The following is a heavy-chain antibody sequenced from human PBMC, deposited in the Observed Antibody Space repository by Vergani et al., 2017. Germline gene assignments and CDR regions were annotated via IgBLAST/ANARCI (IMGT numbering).Heavy chain of an antibody. D-gene: IGHD2-2*01. V-gene: IGHV3-74*01. CDR2: INSDGSST. J-gene: IGHJ4*02. CDR3: ALGYCSSTSCYDAGSPQGDFDY. CDR1: GFTFSSYW. Sequence: EVQLVESGGGLVQPGGSLRLSCAASGFTFSSYWMHWVRQAPGKGLVWVSRINSDGSSTSYADSVKGRFTISRDNAKNTLYLQMNSLRAEDTAVYYCALGYCSSTSCYDAGSPQGDFDYWSQGTLVTVSS.